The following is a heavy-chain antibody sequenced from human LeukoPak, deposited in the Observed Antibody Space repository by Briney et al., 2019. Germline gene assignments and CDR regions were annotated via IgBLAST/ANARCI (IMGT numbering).Heavy chain of an antibody. CDR1: GYTFTGYY. D-gene: IGHD6-19*01. J-gene: IGHJ4*02. CDR2: INPNSGDT. V-gene: IGHV1-2*02. Sequence: ASVKVSCKASGYTFTGYYMHWVRQAPGRGLEWMGWINPNSGDTNYAQKFQGRATVTRDTSISTAYMELSWLRSDDTAVYYCARVGSSGWYVHPTLDYWGQGTLVTVSS. CDR3: ARVGSSGWYVHPTLDY.